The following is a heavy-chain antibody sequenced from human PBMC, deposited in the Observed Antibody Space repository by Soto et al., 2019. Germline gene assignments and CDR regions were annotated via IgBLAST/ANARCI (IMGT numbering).Heavy chain of an antibody. D-gene: IGHD2-21*02. Sequence: LSLTCGVSGGTVASSHWWSWVRQSPGRGLEWIGNVYHTGDTNFNPSLQSRVTFSVDKSNNQFSLRLTSVTAADTAVYFCAREVVTAGGNNYFDPWGPGTLVTVSS. CDR2: VYHTGDT. CDR3: AREVVTAGGNNYFDP. CDR1: GGTVASSHW. J-gene: IGHJ5*02. V-gene: IGHV4-4*01.